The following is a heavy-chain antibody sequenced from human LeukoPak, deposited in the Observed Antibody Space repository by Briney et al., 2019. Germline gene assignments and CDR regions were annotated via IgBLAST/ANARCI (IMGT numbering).Heavy chain of an antibody. CDR1: GGSISSSSYY. D-gene: IGHD3-22*01. J-gene: IGHJ4*02. V-gene: IGHV3-66*01. CDR3: ARKTDSGGQGDY. Sequence: ETLSLTCTVSGGSISSSSYYWGWIRQPPGKGLECVSVIYSGGNTYYADSVKGRFTISRDNSKNTLYLQMNSLRAEDTAVYYCARKTDSGGQGDYWGPGTLVTVSS. CDR2: IYSGGNT.